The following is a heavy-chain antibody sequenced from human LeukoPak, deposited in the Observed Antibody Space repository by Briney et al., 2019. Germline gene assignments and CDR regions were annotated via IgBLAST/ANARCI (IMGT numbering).Heavy chain of an antibody. J-gene: IGHJ4*02. D-gene: IGHD6-19*01. Sequence: ASVTVSCESSVYSFIGYYIHWVRQAPGQGLEWMGCISPNSDDTKYAQKFRGRVTLTRDTSISTAYMDLSSLRSDDTAVYYCAREVRTYSSGWTLYLDYWGQGTLVTVSS. V-gene: IGHV1-2*02. CDR1: VYSFIGYY. CDR2: ISPNSDDT. CDR3: AREVRTYSSGWTLYLDY.